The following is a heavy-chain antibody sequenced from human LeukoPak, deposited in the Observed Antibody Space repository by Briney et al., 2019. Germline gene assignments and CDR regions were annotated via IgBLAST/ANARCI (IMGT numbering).Heavy chain of an antibody. CDR1: GYTFTGYY. CDR2: INPNSGGT. CDR3: ARGITIFGVVQGPDY. V-gene: IGHV1-2*02. J-gene: IGHJ4*02. Sequence: ASVKVSCKASGYTFTGYYMHWVRQAPGQGLEWMGWINPNSGGTNYAQKFQGRVTMTRDTSISTACMELSRLRSDDTAVYYCARGITIFGVVQGPDYWGQGTLVTVSS. D-gene: IGHD3-3*01.